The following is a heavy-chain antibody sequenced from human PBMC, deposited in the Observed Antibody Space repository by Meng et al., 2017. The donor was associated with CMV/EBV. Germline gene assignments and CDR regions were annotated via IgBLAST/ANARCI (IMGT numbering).Heavy chain of an antibody. CDR1: GFTFSSYS. CDR3: AKASMDYSNYGGYFDY. Sequence: GGPLRLSCAASGFTFSSYSMNWVRQAPGKGLEWVAFIRYDGSNKYYADSVKGRFTISRDNSKNTLYLQMNSLRAEDTAVYYCAKASMDYSNYGGYFDYWGQGTLVTVSS. V-gene: IGHV3-30*02. D-gene: IGHD4-11*01. CDR2: IRYDGSNK. J-gene: IGHJ4*02.